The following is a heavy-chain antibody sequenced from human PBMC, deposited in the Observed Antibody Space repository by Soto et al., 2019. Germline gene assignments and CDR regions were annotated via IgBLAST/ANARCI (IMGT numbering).Heavy chain of an antibody. J-gene: IGHJ1*01. CDR2: IKQDGSEK. CDR1: GFTFSNYW. Sequence: GSLRLSCAVSGFTFSNYWMSWVRQAPGKGLEWVANIKQDGSEKYYVDSVKGRFTISRDNAKNSLYLQMNSLGAEDTAVYFCASGLWTFQHWGQGTLVTVSS. CDR3: ASGLWTFQH. D-gene: IGHD3-10*01. V-gene: IGHV3-7*01.